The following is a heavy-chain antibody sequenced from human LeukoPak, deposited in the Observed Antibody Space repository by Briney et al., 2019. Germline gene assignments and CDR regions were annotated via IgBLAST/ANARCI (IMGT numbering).Heavy chain of an antibody. J-gene: IGHJ4*02. CDR2: VHLDGRT. D-gene: IGHD6-25*01. CDR3: AGEGGFYRPLDY. CDR1: GGSVSSTNW. V-gene: IGHV4-4*02. Sequence: KASETLSLTCGVSGGSVSSTNWWTWIRQPPGKGLEWIGEVHLDGRTNFNPSLKSRLTMSVDLSENHVSLKLTSVTAADTAVYYCAGEGGFYRPLDYSGQGTLVTVSS.